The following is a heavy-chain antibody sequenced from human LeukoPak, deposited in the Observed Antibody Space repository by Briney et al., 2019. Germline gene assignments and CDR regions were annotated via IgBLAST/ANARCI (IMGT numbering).Heavy chain of an antibody. V-gene: IGHV3-53*01. J-gene: IGHJ4*02. CDR2: LYNDAFSSTT. D-gene: IGHD3-16*01. CDR3: ARELGGGGLHYFDY. Sequence: PGGSLRLSCAVSGFTVSTNFMSWVRQAPGKGLEWVSTLYNDAFSSTTYYADSVTGRFTISRDNSQNTLCLQMSSLTAENTAMSYCARELGGGGLHYFDYWGRGTLVTVSS. CDR1: GFTVSTNF.